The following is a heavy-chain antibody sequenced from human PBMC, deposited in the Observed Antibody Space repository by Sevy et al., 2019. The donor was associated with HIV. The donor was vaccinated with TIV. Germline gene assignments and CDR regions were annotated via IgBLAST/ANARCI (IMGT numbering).Heavy chain of an antibody. CDR2: IIDYNGYT. CDR3: AREGYYYRSGTYRPPNYYGMDV. Sequence: ASVKVSCKASGYTFSSYGISWVRQAPGQGLEWMGWIIDYNGYTNCAHKFQGRVTMSTETSTRTAYMELRSLRSDDTAVYFCAREGYYYRSGTYRPPNYYGMDVWGQGTAVTVSS. V-gene: IGHV1-18*01. J-gene: IGHJ6*02. CDR1: GYTFSSYG. D-gene: IGHD3-10*01.